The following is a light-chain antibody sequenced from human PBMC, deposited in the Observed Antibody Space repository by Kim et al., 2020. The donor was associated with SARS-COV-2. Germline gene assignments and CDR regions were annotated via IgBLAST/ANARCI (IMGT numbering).Light chain of an antibody. J-gene: IGKJ5*01. CDR3: QQCYSTPRC. CDR2: AAS. CDR1: QSISSY. V-gene: IGKV1-39*01. Sequence: DIQITQSPSSLSASVGDRVTITCRASQSISSYLNWYQQKPRKAPKLLIYAASSLQSGVPSRFSGSGSGTGFTLPISSLQPEDFATYYYQQCYSTPRCFGQGAQLEIK.